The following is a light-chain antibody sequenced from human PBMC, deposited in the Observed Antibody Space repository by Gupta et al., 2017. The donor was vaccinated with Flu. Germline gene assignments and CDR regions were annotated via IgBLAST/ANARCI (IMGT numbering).Light chain of an antibody. V-gene: IGLV1-44*01. CDR3: AAWDDSLNGHYV. CDR2: GNS. Sequence: QSVLAQPPSASETPGQRVTISCSGSSSNIGRNPVHWYQQDPGTAPKLLIYGNSQRPSGVPDRFSGSKSGTSASLAISGLQSEDEADYYCAAWDDSLNGHYVFGTGTKVTVL. CDR1: SSNIGRNP. J-gene: IGLJ1*01.